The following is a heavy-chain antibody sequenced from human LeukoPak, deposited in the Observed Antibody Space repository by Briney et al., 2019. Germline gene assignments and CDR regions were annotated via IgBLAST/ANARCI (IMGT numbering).Heavy chain of an antibody. CDR1: GGSISSSSYY. CDR2: INHSGST. D-gene: IGHD6-6*01. J-gene: IGHJ4*02. CDR3: ARSSSSLDY. V-gene: IGHV4-39*07. Sequence: SETLSLTCTVSGGSISSSSYYWSWIRQPPGKGLEWIGEINHSGSTNYNPSLKSRVTISVDTSKNQFSLKLSSVTAADTAVYYCARSSSSLDYWGQGTLVTVSS.